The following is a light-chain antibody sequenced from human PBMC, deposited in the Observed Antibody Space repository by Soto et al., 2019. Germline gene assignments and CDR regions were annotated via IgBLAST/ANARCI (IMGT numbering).Light chain of an antibody. J-gene: IGKJ1*01. CDR1: QSVSSSC. CDR3: QQYGSSGT. V-gene: IGKV3-20*01. Sequence: TLPSSAGPGGTFSCRASQSVSSSCLAWYQQKPGQAPRLLISGASSRATGIPDRFSGSGSGTDFTLTISRLEPEDFAVYYCQQYGSSGTFGQGTKVDI. CDR2: GAS.